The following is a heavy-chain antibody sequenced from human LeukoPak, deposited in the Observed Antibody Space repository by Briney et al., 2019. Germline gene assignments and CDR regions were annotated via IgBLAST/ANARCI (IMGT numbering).Heavy chain of an antibody. CDR3: AKGEWGSWDYFDY. CDR2: ISWDGGST. Sequence: GGSLRLSCAASGFTFDDYAMHWVRQAPGKGLEWVSLISWDGGSTYYADSVKGRFTISRDNSKNSLYLQMNSLRAEDTALYYCAKGEWGSWDYFDYWGQGTLVTVSS. V-gene: IGHV3-43D*03. J-gene: IGHJ4*02. CDR1: GFTFDDYA. D-gene: IGHD3-16*01.